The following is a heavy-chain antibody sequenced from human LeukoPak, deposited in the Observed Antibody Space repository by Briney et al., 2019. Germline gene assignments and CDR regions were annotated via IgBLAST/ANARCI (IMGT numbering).Heavy chain of an antibody. Sequence: ASVKVSCKTSGYTFTYFGITWVRQAPGQGLEWMGWISTYNGNTNYAQKLQGRVTMTTDTSTSTAYMELRSLRSDDTAVYYCARDTQSIVLGWLDPWGQGTLVTVSS. D-gene: IGHD5/OR15-5a*01. J-gene: IGHJ5*02. CDR1: GYTFTYFG. CDR3: ARDTQSIVLGWLDP. CDR2: ISTYNGNT. V-gene: IGHV1-18*01.